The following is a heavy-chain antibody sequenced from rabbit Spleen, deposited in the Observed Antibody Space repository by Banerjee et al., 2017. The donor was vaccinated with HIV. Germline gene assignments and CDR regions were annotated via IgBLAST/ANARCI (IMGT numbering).Heavy chain of an antibody. V-gene: IGHV1S40*01. CDR3: ARDTSSSFSSYGMDL. D-gene: IGHD1-1*01. CDR1: GFDLSSYYY. J-gene: IGHJ6*01. Sequence: QSLEESGGDLVKPVASLTLTCTASGFDLSSYYYMCWVRQAPGKGLEWIVCIDTGSSGFTYFATWAKGRFTCSKTSSTTVTLQVTRLTAADTATYFCARDTSSSFSSYGMDLWGQGTLVTVS. CDR2: IDTGSSGFT.